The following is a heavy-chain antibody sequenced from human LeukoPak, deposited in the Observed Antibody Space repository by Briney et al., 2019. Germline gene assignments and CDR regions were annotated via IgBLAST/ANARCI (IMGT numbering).Heavy chain of an antibody. CDR1: GFTFSSYS. CDR3: ARDAPRITMVRGVIQAEAAFDI. Sequence: GGSLRLSCAASGFTFSSYSMNWVRQAPGKGLEWVSYISSSSSTIYYADSVKGRFTISRDNAKNSLYLQMNSLRAEDTAVYYCARDAPRITMVRGVIQAEAAFDIWGQGTMVTVSS. V-gene: IGHV3-48*04. J-gene: IGHJ3*02. D-gene: IGHD3-10*01. CDR2: ISSSSSTI.